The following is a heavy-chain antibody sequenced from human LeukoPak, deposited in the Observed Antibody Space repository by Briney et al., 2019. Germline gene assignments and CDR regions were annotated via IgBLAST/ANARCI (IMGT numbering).Heavy chain of an antibody. CDR3: LPSDG. J-gene: IGHJ4*02. D-gene: IGHD3-10*01. CDR2: ISRSSDIR. Sequence: GGSLRLSCAASGFSFSNYDMTWVRQAPGKGLGWGASISRSSDIRNYADSVKGRFTISRDNSKNTLHLQMNSLRAEDTAVYYCLPSDGGGQGTLVTVSS. CDR1: GFSFSNYD. V-gene: IGHV3-23*01.